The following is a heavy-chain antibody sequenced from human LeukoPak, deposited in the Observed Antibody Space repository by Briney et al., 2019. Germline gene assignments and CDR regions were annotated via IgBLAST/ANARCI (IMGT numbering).Heavy chain of an antibody. CDR2: ISPTGGAI. D-gene: IGHD1-1*01. CDR3: ASGIRERGFDS. Sequence: GGSLRLSCAASGFTFDDYDMSWVRQAPGRGLEWVSSISPTGGAIFYADSVGGRFTISRDSAKSSLFLQMNSLKAEDTALYFCASGIRERGFDSWGQGTLVTVSS. V-gene: IGHV3-21*01. J-gene: IGHJ4*02. CDR1: GFTFDDYD.